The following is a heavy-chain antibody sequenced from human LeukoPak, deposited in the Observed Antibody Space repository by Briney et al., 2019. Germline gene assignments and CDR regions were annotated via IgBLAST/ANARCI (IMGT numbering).Heavy chain of an antibody. V-gene: IGHV1-69*05. D-gene: IGHD4-11*01. CDR3: ARVHYSNYFRSYYYMDV. J-gene: IGHJ6*03. CDR1: GGTFSSYA. Sequence: GASVTVSCKASGGTFSSYAISWVRQAPGQGLEWMGGIIPIFGTANYAQKFQGRVTITTDESTSTAYMELSSLRSEDTAVYYCARVHYSNYFRSYYYMDVWGKGTTVTVSS. CDR2: IIPIFGTA.